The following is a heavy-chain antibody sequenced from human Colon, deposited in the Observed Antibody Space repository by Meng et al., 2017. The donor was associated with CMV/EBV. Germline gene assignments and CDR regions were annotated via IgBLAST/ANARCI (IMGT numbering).Heavy chain of an antibody. CDR2: ISYSGSA. CDR3: ASVTEYTTNWKPRFDQ. V-gene: IGHV4-59*01. D-gene: IGHD1-1*01. J-gene: IGHJ4*02. CDR1: GVSISSSY. Sequence: SETLSLTCTVSGVSISSSYWSWIRQPPGKGLEWVGYISYSGSATYNPSLKSRVTISVDTSKKQFSLKVNSVTAADTALYYCASVTEYTTNWKPRFDQWGQGTLVTVSS.